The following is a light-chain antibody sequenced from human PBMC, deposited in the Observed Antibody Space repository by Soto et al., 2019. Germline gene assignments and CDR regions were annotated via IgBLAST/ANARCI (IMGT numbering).Light chain of an antibody. CDR2: AAS. Sequence: DIQMTQSPSSLSASVGDRITITCRASQSISTYLNLYQQKPGKAPKVLIYAASTLQSGVPSRFSGSGSGTDFTLTISSLQPEDFATYYCQQTYSTPPETFGQGTKVDIK. CDR1: QSISTY. J-gene: IGKJ1*01. V-gene: IGKV1-39*01. CDR3: QQTYSTPPET.